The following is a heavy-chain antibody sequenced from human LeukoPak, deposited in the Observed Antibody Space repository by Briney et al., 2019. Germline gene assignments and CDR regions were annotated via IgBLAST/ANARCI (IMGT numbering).Heavy chain of an antibody. CDR2: ISSSGSTI. D-gene: IGHD3-22*01. Sequence: GGSLRLSCAASGFTSSSYGMNWVRQAPGKGLEWVSYISSSGSTIYYADSVKGRFTISRDNAKNSLYLQMNSLRAEDTAVYYCASSSGYEIGYWGQETLVTVSS. CDR1: GFTSSSYG. J-gene: IGHJ4*02. CDR3: ASSSGYEIGY. V-gene: IGHV3-48*03.